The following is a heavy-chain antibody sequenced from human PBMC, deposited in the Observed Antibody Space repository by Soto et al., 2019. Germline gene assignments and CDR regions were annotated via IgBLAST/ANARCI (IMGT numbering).Heavy chain of an antibody. CDR3: ARAGVTVTTILAGYYYGMAV. V-gene: IGHV4-30-4*01. CDR2: IYYSGST. CDR1: GGSISSGDYY. D-gene: IGHD4-17*01. J-gene: IGHJ6*02. Sequence: PSETLSLTCTVSGGSISSGDYYWSWIRQHPGKGLEWIGYIYYSGSTYYIPSLKSRVSISVDTSKNQFSLKLSSVTAADTAVYYCARAGVTVTTILAGYYYGMAVWGQGTTVTVSS.